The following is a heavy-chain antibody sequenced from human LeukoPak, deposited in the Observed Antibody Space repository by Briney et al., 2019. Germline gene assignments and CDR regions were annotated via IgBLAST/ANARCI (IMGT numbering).Heavy chain of an antibody. Sequence: SETLSLTCAVYGGSFSGYYWSWIRQPPGKGLEWIGEINHSGSTNYNPSLKSRVTISVDTSKTQFSLKLSSVTAADTAVYYCARALILGVGAPMMYDAFDIWGQGTMVTVSS. CDR2: INHSGST. CDR1: GGSFSGYY. J-gene: IGHJ3*02. D-gene: IGHD1-26*01. V-gene: IGHV4-34*01. CDR3: ARALILGVGAPMMYDAFDI.